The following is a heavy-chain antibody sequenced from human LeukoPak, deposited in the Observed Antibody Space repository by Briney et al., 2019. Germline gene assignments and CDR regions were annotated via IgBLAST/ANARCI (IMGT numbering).Heavy chain of an antibody. CDR1: GFTFSSYS. J-gene: IGHJ4*02. Sequence: GGSLRLSCAASGFTFSSYSMSWVRQAPGKGLEWVSAISGSGGSTYYADSVKGWFTISRDNSKNTLYLQMNSLRAEDTAVYYCTRVGSSGSVDYWGQGTLVTVSS. V-gene: IGHV3-23*01. CDR3: TRVGSSGSVDY. D-gene: IGHD1-1*01. CDR2: ISGSGGST.